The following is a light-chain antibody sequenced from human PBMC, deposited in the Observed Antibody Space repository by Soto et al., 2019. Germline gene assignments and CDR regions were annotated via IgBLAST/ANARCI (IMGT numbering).Light chain of an antibody. J-gene: IGLJ2*01. V-gene: IGLV3-1*01. CDR3: QAWDSSP. CDR1: KLGDKY. Sequence: SYELTQPPSVSVSPGQTASITCSGDKLGDKYACWYQQKPGQSPVLVIYQDSKRPSGIPERFSGSNSGNTATLTISGTQAMDEADYYCQAWDSSPFGGGTKLTVL. CDR2: QDS.